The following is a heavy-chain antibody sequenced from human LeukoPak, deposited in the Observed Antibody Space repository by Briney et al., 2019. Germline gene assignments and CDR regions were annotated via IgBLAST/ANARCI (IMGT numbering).Heavy chain of an antibody. CDR2: INPSGGST. CDR3: ARGPVLRYFDWLSHFDY. V-gene: IGHV1-46*01. CDR1: GYTFTSYY. Sequence: VASVKVSCKASGYTFTSYYMHWVRQAPGQGLEWMGIINPSGGSTSYAQKFQGRVTMTRDTSTSTDYMELSSLRSEDTAVYYCARGPVLRYFDWLSHFDYWGQGTLVTVSS. D-gene: IGHD3-9*01. J-gene: IGHJ4*02.